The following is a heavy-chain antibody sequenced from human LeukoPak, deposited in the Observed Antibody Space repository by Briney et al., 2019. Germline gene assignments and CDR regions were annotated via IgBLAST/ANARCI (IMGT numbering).Heavy chain of an antibody. D-gene: IGHD2-2*01. J-gene: IGHJ3*02. CDR2: ISGSGGST. Sequence: GGSLRLSCAASGFTFSSYAMSSVRQAPGKGLEWVSAISGSGGSTYYADSVKGRFTISRDNSKNTLYPQMNSLRAEDTTVYYCAGWSVVVPARPEAFDIWGQGTMVTVSS. V-gene: IGHV3-23*01. CDR1: GFTFSSYA. CDR3: AGWSVVVPARPEAFDI.